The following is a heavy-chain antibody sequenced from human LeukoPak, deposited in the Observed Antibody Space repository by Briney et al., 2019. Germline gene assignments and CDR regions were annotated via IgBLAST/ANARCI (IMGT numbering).Heavy chain of an antibody. V-gene: IGHV3-23*01. Sequence: GRSLRLSCAASGFTFSSYAMSWVRQAPGKGLEWVSAISGSGGSTYYTDSVKGRFTISRDNSKNTLYLQMNSLRAEDTAVYYCARNRAGNPPRYFDYWGQGTLVTVSS. J-gene: IGHJ4*02. D-gene: IGHD6-19*01. CDR1: GFTFSSYA. CDR2: ISGSGGST. CDR3: ARNRAGNPPRYFDY.